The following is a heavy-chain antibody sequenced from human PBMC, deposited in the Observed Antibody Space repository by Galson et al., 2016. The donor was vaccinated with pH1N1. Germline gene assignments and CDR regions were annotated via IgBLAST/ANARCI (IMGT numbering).Heavy chain of an antibody. J-gene: IGHJ4*02. Sequence: SVKVSCKASGYTFTRYGMHWVRQAPGQSLEWMGWISPGSTKTKYSQKFQGRVTVTRDSSATTAYMELSSLTFEDTAVYYCARDLMCGTYAADYWGQGTQVTVSS. CDR2: ISPGSTKT. CDR3: ARDLMCGTYAADY. V-gene: IGHV1-3*01. D-gene: IGHD1-26*01. CDR1: GYTFTRYG.